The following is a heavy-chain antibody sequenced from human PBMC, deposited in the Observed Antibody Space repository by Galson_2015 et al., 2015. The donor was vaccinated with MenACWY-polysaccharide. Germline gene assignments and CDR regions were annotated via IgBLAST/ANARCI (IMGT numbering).Heavy chain of an antibody. D-gene: IGHD2-2*01. J-gene: IGHJ4*02. Sequence: ANIRQDGNEKYYLDSVKGRFTISRDNAKSSLYLQMNSLRAEDTAVYYCARVSMPTYFDYWGQGTLVTVSS. V-gene: IGHV3-7*01. CDR2: IRQDGNEK. CDR3: ARVSMPTYFDY.